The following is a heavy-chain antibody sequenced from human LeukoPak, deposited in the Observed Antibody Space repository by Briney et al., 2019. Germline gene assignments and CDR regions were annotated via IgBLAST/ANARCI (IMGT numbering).Heavy chain of an antibody. V-gene: IGHV3-74*01. CDR1: GFTFSNYC. CDR3: ATGGTYWSTGTGH. CDR2: IKFDGIET. J-gene: IGHJ4*02. D-gene: IGHD3-10*01. Sequence: GGSLRLSCVASGFTFSNYCTHWVRQAPGKWLVCVSRIKFDGIETYYADSVTGRFTISRDNAKNTLYLQMTSLRAEDTALYYRATGGTYWSTGTGHWGQGTLVTVSS.